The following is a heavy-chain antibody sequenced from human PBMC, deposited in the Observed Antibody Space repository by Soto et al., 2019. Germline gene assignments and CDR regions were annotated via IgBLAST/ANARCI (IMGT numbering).Heavy chain of an antibody. D-gene: IGHD2-15*01. CDR3: ARDAHRSSRIRSYYGMDV. J-gene: IGHJ6*02. CDR1: GFTFSSYG. CDR2: IWYDGSNK. V-gene: IGHV3-33*01. Sequence: PGGSLRLSCAASGFTFSSYGMHWVRQAPGKGLEWVAVIWYDGSNKYYADSVKGRFTISRDNSKNTLYLQMNSLRAEDTAVYYCARDAHRSSRIRSYYGMDVWGLGTTVTVSS.